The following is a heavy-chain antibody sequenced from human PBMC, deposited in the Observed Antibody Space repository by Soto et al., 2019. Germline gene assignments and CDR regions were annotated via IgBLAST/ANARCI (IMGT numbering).Heavy chain of an antibody. D-gene: IGHD6-13*01. Sequence: GGSLRLSCAASEFSFRSYWMTWVRQAPGKGLEWVALINEDGSQKYYVGSVKGRFIISRDNAKDSVYMQMDSLRAGDTAVYYCARRAAAGRSFDYWGLGTLVTVSS. J-gene: IGHJ4*02. CDR2: INEDGSQK. V-gene: IGHV3-7*01. CDR1: EFSFRSYW. CDR3: ARRAAAGRSFDY.